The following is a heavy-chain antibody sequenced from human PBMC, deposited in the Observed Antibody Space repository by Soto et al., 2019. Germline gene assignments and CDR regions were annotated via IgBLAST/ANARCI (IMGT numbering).Heavy chain of an antibody. J-gene: IGHJ6*02. V-gene: IGHV5-10-1*04. CDR1: GYSFNKYW. CDR2: IDPNDSET. Sequence: GESLKISCKVSGYSFNKYWIAWVRQMPGKGLEWMGRIDPNDSETKYSPSFQGQVTISADKSISTAYLQWSSLKASDTAIYYCARTAAAGKYYYGVDVWGQGTTVTVPS. D-gene: IGHD6-13*01. CDR3: ARTAAAGKYYYGVDV.